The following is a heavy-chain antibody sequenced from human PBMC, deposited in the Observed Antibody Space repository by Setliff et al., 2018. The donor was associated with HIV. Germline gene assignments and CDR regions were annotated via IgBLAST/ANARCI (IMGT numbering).Heavy chain of an antibody. J-gene: IGHJ4*02. CDR1: GFTFSNAW. CDR2: IKSRTEGGTT. Sequence: GGSLRLSCAASGFTFSNAWMSWVRQAPGKGLEWVGRIKSRTEGGTTDYAAPVKGRFTFSRDDSKNTLYLQMNSLKTEDTAVYYCTTVHYCSTTRCYIFDYWGLGTLVTVSS. V-gene: IGHV3-15*01. D-gene: IGHD2-2*01. CDR3: TTVHYCSTTRCYIFDY.